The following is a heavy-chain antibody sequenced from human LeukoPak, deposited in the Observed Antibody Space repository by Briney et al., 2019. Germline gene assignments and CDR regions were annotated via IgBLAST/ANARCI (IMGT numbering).Heavy chain of an antibody. V-gene: IGHV4-4*02. Sequence: SETLSLTCAVSGGSISSRNWWSWVRQPPGKGLEWIGEIYHSGSTNYNPSLKSRVTISVDKSKNQFSLKLSSVTAADTAVYYCANTLSDSSGYQRRADYFQRRGQGTLVTVSS. J-gene: IGHJ1*01. CDR3: ANTLSDSSGYQRRADYFQR. D-gene: IGHD3-22*01. CDR1: GGSISSRNW. CDR2: IYHSGST.